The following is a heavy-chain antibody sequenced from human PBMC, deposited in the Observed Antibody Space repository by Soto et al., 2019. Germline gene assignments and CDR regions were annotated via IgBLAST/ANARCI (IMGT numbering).Heavy chain of an antibody. Sequence: SETLSLTCTVSGGSISSGDYYWSWIRQPPGKGLEWIGYIYYSGSTYYNPSLKSRVTISVDTSKNQFSLKLSSVTAADTAVYYCAREGSGYPDYWGQGTLVTAPQ. CDR3: AREGSGYPDY. J-gene: IGHJ4*02. D-gene: IGHD5-12*01. CDR2: IYYSGST. V-gene: IGHV4-30-4*01. CDR1: GGSISSGDYY.